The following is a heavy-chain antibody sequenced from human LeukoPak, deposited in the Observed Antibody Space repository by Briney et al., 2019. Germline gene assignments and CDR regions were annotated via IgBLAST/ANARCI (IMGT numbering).Heavy chain of an antibody. D-gene: IGHD6-19*01. J-gene: IGHJ4*02. CDR2: IYHSGST. V-gene: IGHV4-4*02. CDR3: ATDSGWYGGQRFDY. Sequence: SGTLSLTCAVSGGSISSSNWWSWVRQPPGKGLEWIGEIYHSGSTNYNPSLKSRVTISEDTSKNQFSLKLNSVTAADTAVYYCATDSGWYGGQRFDYWGQGTLVTVSS. CDR1: GGSISSSNW.